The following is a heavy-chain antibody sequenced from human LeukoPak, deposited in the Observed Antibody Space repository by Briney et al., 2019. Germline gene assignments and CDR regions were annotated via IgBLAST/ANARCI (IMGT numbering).Heavy chain of an antibody. CDR1: GGSFSGYY. J-gene: IGHJ5*02. D-gene: IGHD2-15*01. CDR3: ARYCSGGSCYQGFDP. V-gene: IGHV4-34*01. CDR2: INHSGST. Sequence: SETLSLTCAVYGGSFSGYYWSWIRQPPGKGLEWIGEINHSGSTNYNPSLTSRVTISVDTSKNQFSLKLSSVTAADTAVYYCARYCSGGSCYQGFDPWGQGTLVTVCS.